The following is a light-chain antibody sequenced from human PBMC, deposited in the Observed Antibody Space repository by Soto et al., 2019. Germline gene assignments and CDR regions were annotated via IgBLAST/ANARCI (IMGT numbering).Light chain of an antibody. CDR3: SSYAGSNNPV. CDR2: EVS. CDR1: SSDVGGYNY. J-gene: IGLJ2*01. Sequence: QSALTQPPSASGSPGQSVTISCTGTSSDVGGYNYVSWYQQHPGKAPKLMIYEVSKRPSGVPDRFSGSKSGNTASLTVSGLQAEDEADYYCSSYAGSNNPVFGGVTKLTVL. V-gene: IGLV2-8*01.